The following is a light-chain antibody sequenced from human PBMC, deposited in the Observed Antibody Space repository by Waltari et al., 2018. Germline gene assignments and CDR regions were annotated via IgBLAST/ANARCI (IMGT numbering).Light chain of an antibody. CDR2: EVS. CDR1: SSDVGGYNR. Sequence: QSALTQPPSVSGSPGQSVTISCPGTSSDVGGYNRVSWYQQPPGTAPKLMIYEVSNRPSGVPDRFSGSKSGNTASLTISGLQAEDEADYYCNSYKTGSSYVFGTGTKVTVL. CDR3: NSYKTGSSYV. V-gene: IGLV2-18*02. J-gene: IGLJ1*01.